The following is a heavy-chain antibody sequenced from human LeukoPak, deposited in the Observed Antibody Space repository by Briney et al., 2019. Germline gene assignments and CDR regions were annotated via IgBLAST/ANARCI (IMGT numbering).Heavy chain of an antibody. D-gene: IGHD3-22*01. CDR3: AKRSSGYQFDY. Sequence: GRSLRLSCAASGFTFSSYGMHWVRQAPGKGLEWVAVILYDGSNKYYADSVKGRFTISRDNSKNTLYLQMNSLRAEDTAVYYCAKRSSGYQFDYWGQGTLVTVSS. V-gene: IGHV3-30*18. CDR1: GFTFSSYG. J-gene: IGHJ4*02. CDR2: ILYDGSNK.